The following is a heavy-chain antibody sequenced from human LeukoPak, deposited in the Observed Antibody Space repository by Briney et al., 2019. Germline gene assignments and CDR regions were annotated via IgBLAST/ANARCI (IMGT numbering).Heavy chain of an antibody. V-gene: IGHV4-59*12. CDR3: ARGRGATRHYYYYGMDV. CDR2: IYYSGST. CDR1: GVSISSYY. D-gene: IGHD1-26*01. Sequence: SETLSLTCTVSGVSISSYYWSWIRQPPGKGLEWIGYIYYSGSTNYNPSLKSRVTISVDTSKNQFSLKLSSVTAADTAVYYCARGRGATRHYYYYGMDVWGQGTTVTVSS. J-gene: IGHJ6*02.